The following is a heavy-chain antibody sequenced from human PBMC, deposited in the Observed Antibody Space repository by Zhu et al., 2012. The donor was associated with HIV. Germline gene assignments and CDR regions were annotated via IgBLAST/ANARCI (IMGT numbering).Heavy chain of an antibody. J-gene: IGHJ6*03. CDR3: AKRPKRKGQQLDPPQTSTNYYMGL. D-gene: IGHD6-13*01. CDR2: VSWDGGST. V-gene: IGHV3-43D*04. CDR1: GFTFNDYA. Sequence: EVQLVESGGVVVQPGGSPRLTCAASGFTFNDYAMHWVRQAPGKGLEWVSLVSWDGGSTYHADSVRGRFTISRDNRKNSLYLQMNSLRVEDTALYFCAKRPKRKGQQLDPPQTSTNYYMGLWGRGTNGHRLF.